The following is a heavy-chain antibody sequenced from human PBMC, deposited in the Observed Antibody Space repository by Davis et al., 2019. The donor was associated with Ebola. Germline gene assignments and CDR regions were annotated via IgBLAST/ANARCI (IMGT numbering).Heavy chain of an antibody. CDR3: ARDRYGGNFGDYYYYGMDV. CDR2: IKQDGSEK. CDR1: GFTFSSYW. J-gene: IGHJ6*02. Sequence: GESLKISCAASGFTFSSYWMSWVRQAPGKGLEWVANIKQDGSEKYYVDSVKGRFTISRDNSKNTLYLQMNSLRAEDTAVYFCARDRYGGNFGDYYYYGMDVWGQGTTVTVSS. V-gene: IGHV3-7*01. D-gene: IGHD4-23*01.